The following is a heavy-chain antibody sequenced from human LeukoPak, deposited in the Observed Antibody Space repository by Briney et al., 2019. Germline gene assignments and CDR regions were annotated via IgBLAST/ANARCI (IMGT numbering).Heavy chain of an antibody. CDR1: GGSISSGGYY. D-gene: IGHD2-15*01. J-gene: IGHJ6*02. Sequence: SETLSLTCTVSGGSISSGGYYWSWIRQHPGKGLEWIGYIYYSESTYYNPSLKSRVTISVDTSKNQFSLKLSSVTAADTAVYYCAGDQLGYCSGGSCKTYYYYYGMDVWGQGTTVTVSS. CDR2: IYYSEST. CDR3: AGDQLGYCSGGSCKTYYYYYGMDV. V-gene: IGHV4-31*03.